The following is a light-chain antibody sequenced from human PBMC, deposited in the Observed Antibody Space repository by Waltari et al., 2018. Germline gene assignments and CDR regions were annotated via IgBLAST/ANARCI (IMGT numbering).Light chain of an antibody. J-gene: IGKJ1*01. V-gene: IGKV3-20*01. CDR3: QHHVRLPAT. CDR1: QSISKY. CDR2: AAS. Sequence: EIVLTQSPGTLSLSPGERATLSCRASQSISKYLAWYQQRPSQAPRLLLYAASNRGTGIPYRFSGGGSGTDFSLTISRMEPEDFAVYYCQHHVRLPATFGQGTKVEIK.